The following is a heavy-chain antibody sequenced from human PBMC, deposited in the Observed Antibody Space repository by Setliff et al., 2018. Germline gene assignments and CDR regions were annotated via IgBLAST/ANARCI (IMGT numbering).Heavy chain of an antibody. V-gene: IGHV5-51*01. D-gene: IGHD3-3*01. J-gene: IGHJ3*02. CDR3: ARQTIFGSDASDI. CDR2: IYPGDSDT. Sequence: GESLKISCKGSGYSFTNYWIGWVRQMPGKGLEWMGIIYPGDSDTRYSPSFQGQVTISADKSISTAYLQWSSLKASDTAMYYCARQTIFGSDASDIWGQGTMVTVSS. CDR1: GYSFTNYW.